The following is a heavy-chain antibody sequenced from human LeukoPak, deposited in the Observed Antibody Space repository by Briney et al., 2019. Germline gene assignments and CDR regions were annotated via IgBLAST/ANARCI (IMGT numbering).Heavy chain of an antibody. J-gene: IGHJ4*02. D-gene: IGHD2-15*01. CDR1: GFTFGDYA. V-gene: IGHV3-49*03. Sequence: GGSLRLSCTASGFTFGDYAMSWFRQAPGEGLEWVGFIRSKAYGGTTEYAASVKGRFTISRDDSKSIAYLQMNSLRTEDTAVYYCVRQDCSGGSCYLDYWGQGTLVTVSS. CDR3: VRQDCSGGSCYLDY. CDR2: IRSKAYGGTT.